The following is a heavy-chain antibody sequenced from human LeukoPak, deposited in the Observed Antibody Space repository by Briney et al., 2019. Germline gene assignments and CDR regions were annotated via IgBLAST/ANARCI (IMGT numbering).Heavy chain of an antibody. Sequence: GGSLRLSCAASGFTFSSYAMSWVRQAPGKGLEWVAVITYDGNNKYYADSVKGRFTISRDNSENSLYLQMNSLRTEDTAVYYCARGLLETTTSYFDYWGQGTLVTVSS. J-gene: IGHJ4*02. V-gene: IGHV3-30-3*01. D-gene: IGHD2/OR15-2a*01. CDR3: ARGLLETTTSYFDY. CDR1: GFTFSSYA. CDR2: ITYDGNNK.